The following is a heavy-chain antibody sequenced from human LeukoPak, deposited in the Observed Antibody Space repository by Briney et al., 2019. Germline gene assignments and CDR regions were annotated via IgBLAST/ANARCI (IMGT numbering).Heavy chain of an antibody. D-gene: IGHD6-13*01. CDR1: GGSISSGSHY. CDR3: ARHADSSSWYLGGWFDP. Sequence: SQTLPLTCTVSGGSISSGSHYWSWIRQPAGKGLEWIGRIYTSGSTNYNPSLKSRVTISVDTSKNQFSLKLSSVTAADTAVYYCARHADSSSWYLGGWFDPWGQGTLVTVSS. V-gene: IGHV4-61*02. CDR2: IYTSGST. J-gene: IGHJ5*02.